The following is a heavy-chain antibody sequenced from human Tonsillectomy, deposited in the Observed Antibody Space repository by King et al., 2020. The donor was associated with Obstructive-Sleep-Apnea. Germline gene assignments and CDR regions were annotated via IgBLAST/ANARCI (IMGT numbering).Heavy chain of an antibody. Sequence: VQLQESGPGLVKPSQTLSLTCTVSGGSISSGGYYWSWIRQHPGKGLEWIGYISDRGSTWFNPSLKSRVAISIDTSKNQFSLSVNSVDAADTALYFCARNRRGGNCYDHWGQGMLVTVSS. D-gene: IGHD2-15*01. CDR2: ISDRGST. CDR3: ARNRRGGNCYDH. J-gene: IGHJ4*02. V-gene: IGHV4-31*03. CDR1: GGSISSGGYY.